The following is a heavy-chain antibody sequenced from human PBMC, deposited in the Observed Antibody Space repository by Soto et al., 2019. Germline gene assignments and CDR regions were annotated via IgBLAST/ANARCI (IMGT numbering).Heavy chain of an antibody. CDR2: ISGSGGST. CDR3: AKMRRDGYNYDYYYYGMDV. V-gene: IGHV3-23*01. Sequence: EVQLLESGGGLVQPGGSLRLSCAASGFTFSSYAMSWVRQAPGKGLEWVSAISGSGGSTYYADSVKGRFTISRDNSKNTLYPQMNSLRAEDTAVYYCAKMRRDGYNYDYYYYGMDVWGQGTTVTVSS. J-gene: IGHJ6*02. CDR1: GFTFSSYA. D-gene: IGHD5-12*01.